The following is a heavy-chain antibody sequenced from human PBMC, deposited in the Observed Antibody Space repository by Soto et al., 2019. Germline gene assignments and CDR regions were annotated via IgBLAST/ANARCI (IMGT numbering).Heavy chain of an antibody. D-gene: IGHD3-10*01. V-gene: IGHV5-51*01. Sequence: GESLKISCKGSGYSFTGYWIGWVRQMPGKGLEWMGIIYPGDSDTRYSPSFQGQVTISADKSISTAYLQWSSPKASDTAMYYCARLMVRGVTGYYGMDVWGQGTTVTVSS. J-gene: IGHJ6*02. CDR1: GYSFTGYW. CDR2: IYPGDSDT. CDR3: ARLMVRGVTGYYGMDV.